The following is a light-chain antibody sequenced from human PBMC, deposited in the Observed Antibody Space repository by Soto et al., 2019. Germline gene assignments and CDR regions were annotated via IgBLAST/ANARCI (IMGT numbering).Light chain of an antibody. Sequence: EIVLTQSPGTLSLSPGERATLSCRASQSVSSNYLAWYQQKPGQAPRLLIYGASSRATGIPDRFSGSGSGTDFTLTISRLEPEDFAVYYCQHYGRSAYTFGQGTPLEI. V-gene: IGKV3-20*01. CDR3: QHYGRSAYT. J-gene: IGKJ2*01. CDR1: QSVSSNY. CDR2: GAS.